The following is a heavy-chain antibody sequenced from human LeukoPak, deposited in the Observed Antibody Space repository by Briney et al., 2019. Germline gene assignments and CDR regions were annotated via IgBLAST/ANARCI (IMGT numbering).Heavy chain of an antibody. J-gene: IGHJ4*02. D-gene: IGHD2-2*01. Sequence: SQTLSLTCAVSGDSVSSNSAAWNWIRQSPSRGLEWLGRTYYRSKWYNDYAVSVKSRITINPDTSKNQFSLKLSSVTAADTAVYYCARDPGVPAARFDYWGQGTLVTVSS. CDR3: ARDPGVPAARFDY. CDR1: GDSVSSNSAA. CDR2: TYYRSKWYN. V-gene: IGHV6-1*01.